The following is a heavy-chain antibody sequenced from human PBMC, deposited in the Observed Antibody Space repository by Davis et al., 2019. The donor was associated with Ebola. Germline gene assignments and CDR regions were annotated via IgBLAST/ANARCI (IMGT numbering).Heavy chain of an antibody. CDR3: ARAQFPTTSDH. D-gene: IGHD1-1*01. CDR1: GYTFTNYG. Sequence: ASVKVSCKTSGYTFTNYGITWVRQAPGQGLEWMGWINPHNGNTNYAQNVQGRVNMTSDTATTTAYMEVGSLRSDDTAVYYCARAQFPTTSDHWGQGTLVTVSS. CDR2: INPHNGNT. V-gene: IGHV1-18*04. J-gene: IGHJ4*02.